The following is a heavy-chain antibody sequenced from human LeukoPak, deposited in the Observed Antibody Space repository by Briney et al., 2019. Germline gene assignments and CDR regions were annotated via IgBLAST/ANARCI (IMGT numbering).Heavy chain of an antibody. Sequence: SSETLSLTCTVSNGSISSDSYQWGWIRQPPGKGLEWIGLIYYSGTTYDNPSLKSRVIISMDTSKNQLSLRLTSVTAADTAVYYCGTGEYDAFDIWGQGTMVTVSS. CDR3: GTGEYDAFDI. D-gene: IGHD1-26*01. CDR1: NGSISSDSYQ. J-gene: IGHJ3*02. CDR2: IYYSGTT. V-gene: IGHV4-39*01.